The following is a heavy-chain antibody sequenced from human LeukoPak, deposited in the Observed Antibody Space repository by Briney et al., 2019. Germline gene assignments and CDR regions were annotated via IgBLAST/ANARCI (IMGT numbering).Heavy chain of an antibody. Sequence: SETLSLTCAVYGGSFSGYYWSWIRLPPGKGLEWIGEINHSGSTNYNPSLKSRVTISVDTSKNQFSLKLSSVTAADTAVYYCATFGTVTKPYPYSYYYYMDVWGKGTTVTVSS. CDR1: GGSFSGYY. J-gene: IGHJ6*03. V-gene: IGHV4-34*01. CDR3: ATFGTVTKPYPYSYYYYMDV. D-gene: IGHD4-17*01. CDR2: INHSGST.